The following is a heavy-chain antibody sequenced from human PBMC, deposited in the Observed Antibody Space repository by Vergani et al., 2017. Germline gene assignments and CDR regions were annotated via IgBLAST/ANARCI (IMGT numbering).Heavy chain of an antibody. D-gene: IGHD3-10*01. J-gene: IGHJ6*03. CDR2: ISGSGGST. Sequence: EVQLLESGGGLVQPGGSLRLSCAASGFTFSSYAMSWVRQAPGKGLEWVSAISGSGGSTYYADSVKGRFTISRDNSKNTLYLQMNSLRAEDTALYYCAKSGELWDYYYYYMDVWGKGTTVTVSS. V-gene: IGHV3-23*01. CDR3: AKSGELWDYYYYYMDV. CDR1: GFTFSSYA.